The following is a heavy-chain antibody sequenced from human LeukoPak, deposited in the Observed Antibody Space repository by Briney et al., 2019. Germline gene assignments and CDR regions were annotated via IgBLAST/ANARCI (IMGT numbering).Heavy chain of an antibody. CDR3: TTELDVRTNHY. J-gene: IGHJ4*02. CDR2: IKRKSDGGAT. V-gene: IGHV3-15*01. Sequence: GGSLTLSCAASGLTFSNAWMSWVRQVPGKGLEWVGRIKRKSDGGATDYAAPVKGRFTISRDDSKNTLYLQMNSLKSEDTAVYYCTTELDVRTNHYWVQGTMVSVCS. D-gene: IGHD1-14*01. CDR1: GLTFSNAW.